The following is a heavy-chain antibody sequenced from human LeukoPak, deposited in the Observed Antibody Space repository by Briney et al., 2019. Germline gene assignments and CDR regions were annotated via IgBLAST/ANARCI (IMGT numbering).Heavy chain of an antibody. V-gene: IGHV3-48*01. D-gene: IGHD6-19*01. Sequence: GGSLRLSCAASGFTLSSYSMTWVRQAPGKGLEWISYISTSSRTIYYADSVKGRFTISRDNAKNSLYLQMNSLKAEDTAIYFCARDAVDQYYYYGMDVWGQGTTVTVSS. CDR3: ARDAVDQYYYYGMDV. CDR1: GFTLSSYS. J-gene: IGHJ6*02. CDR2: ISTSSRTI.